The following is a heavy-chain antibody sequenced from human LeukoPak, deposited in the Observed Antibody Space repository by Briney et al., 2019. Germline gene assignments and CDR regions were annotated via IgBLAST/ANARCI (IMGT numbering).Heavy chain of an antibody. CDR3: ARVDGDYVPFDY. V-gene: IGHV3-23*03. Sequence: GGSLRLSCAASGFTFSSYAMIWVRQAPGKGLEWVSVLYNGGNTYYADSVKGRFTVSRDNSKNSLYLQMNSLRAEDTAVYYCARVDGDYVPFDYWGQGTLVTVSS. CDR1: GFTFSSYA. D-gene: IGHD4-17*01. CDR2: LYNGGNT. J-gene: IGHJ4*02.